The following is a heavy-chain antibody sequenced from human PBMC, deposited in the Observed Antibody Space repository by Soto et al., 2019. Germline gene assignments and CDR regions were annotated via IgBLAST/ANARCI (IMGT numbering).Heavy chain of an antibody. CDR2: ISGSGGST. J-gene: IGHJ6*02. CDR3: AKDRYYDFWSGHPLRGYGMDV. V-gene: IGHV3-23*01. D-gene: IGHD3-3*01. Sequence: LRLSCAASGFTFSSYAMSWVRQAPGKGLEWVSAISGSGGSTYYADSVKGRFTISRDNSKNTLYLQMNSLRAEDTAVYYCAKDRYYDFWSGHPLRGYGMDVWGQGTTVTVS. CDR1: GFTFSSYA.